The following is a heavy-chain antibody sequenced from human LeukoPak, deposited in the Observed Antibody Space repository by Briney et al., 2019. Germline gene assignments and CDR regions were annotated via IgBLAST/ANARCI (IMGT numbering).Heavy chain of an antibody. Sequence: SGGSLRLSCAASGFTFRVYAMTWVRQAPGMGLEWVSGISGSGSSTYSADSVKGRFTISRDNSNNTLYLQMNSLRAEDTALYYCAKAKITLIVVANPNSGALDIWGQGTMVTVSS. CDR1: GFTFRVYA. J-gene: IGHJ3*02. D-gene: IGHD3-22*01. CDR3: AKAKITLIVVANPNSGALDI. CDR2: ISGSGSST. V-gene: IGHV3-23*01.